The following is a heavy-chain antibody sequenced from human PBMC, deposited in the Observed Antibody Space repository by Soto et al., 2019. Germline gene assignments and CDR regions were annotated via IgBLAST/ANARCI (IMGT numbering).Heavy chain of an antibody. J-gene: IGHJ5*02. CDR2: IIPIFGTA. D-gene: IGHD6-19*01. V-gene: IGHV1-69*13. Sequence: SVKVSCKASGGTFSSYAISWVRQAPGQGLEWMGGIIPIFGTANYAQKFQGRVTITADESTSTAYMELSSLRSEDTAVYYCADSSGWEGGNWFDPWGQGTLVTVSS. CDR1: GGTFSSYA. CDR3: ADSSGWEGGNWFDP.